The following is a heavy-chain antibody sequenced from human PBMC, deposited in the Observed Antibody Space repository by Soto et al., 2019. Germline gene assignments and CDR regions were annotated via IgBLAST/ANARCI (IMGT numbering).Heavy chain of an antibody. V-gene: IGHV4-34*01. J-gene: IGHJ4*02. D-gene: IGHD4-17*01. Sequence: QVQLQQWGAGLLKPSETLSLTCAVYGGSFSGYYWSWIRQPPGKGLEWIGEINHSGSTNYNPSLKCRVTISVDTSKNQFSLKLSSVTAADTAVYYCRVHDYGDHFDYWGQGTLVTVSS. CDR1: GGSFSGYY. CDR2: INHSGST. CDR3: RVHDYGDHFDY.